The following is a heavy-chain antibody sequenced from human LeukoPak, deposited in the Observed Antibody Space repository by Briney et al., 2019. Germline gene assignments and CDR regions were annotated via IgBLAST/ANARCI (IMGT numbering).Heavy chain of an antibody. Sequence: ASVKVSCKASGYTFSNYDVNWVRQSTGLGLEWMGWMSPKSGSTGYAQKFQGRVTMTRDTSISTAYMELSSLTSEDTAKYYCARGPRDYDESIRYNWFDPWGQGTPVTVSS. D-gene: IGHD4-17*01. V-gene: IGHV1-8*01. CDR1: GYTFSNYD. CDR2: MSPKSGST. CDR3: ARGPRDYDESIRYNWFDP. J-gene: IGHJ5*02.